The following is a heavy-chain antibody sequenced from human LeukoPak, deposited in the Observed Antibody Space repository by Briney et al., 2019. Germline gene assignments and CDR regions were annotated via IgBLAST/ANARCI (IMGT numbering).Heavy chain of an antibody. V-gene: IGHV3-21*01. CDR1: GLDFSDSG. Sequence: PGGSLRLSCVASGLDFSDSGMLWVRQAPGKGLEWLSSISSSSRYIYYAVSVKGQLTISRDNAKNSLYLHMDSLRAEDTAVYYCAREFTAMAFDYWGQGALVTASS. CDR2: ISSSSRYI. CDR3: AREFTAMAFDY. J-gene: IGHJ4*02. D-gene: IGHD5-18*01.